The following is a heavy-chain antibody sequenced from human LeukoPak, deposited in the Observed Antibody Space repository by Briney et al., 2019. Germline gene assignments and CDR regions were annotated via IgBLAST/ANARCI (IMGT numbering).Heavy chain of an antibody. CDR3: AKAQGSSWPYYFDY. CDR2: ISSSSSYI. CDR1: GFTFSSYS. V-gene: IGHV3-21*04. J-gene: IGHJ4*02. Sequence: GGSLRLSCAASGFTFSSYSMNWVRQAPGKGLEWVSSISSSSSYIYYADSVKGRFTISRDNTKNSLYLQMNSLRAEDMALYYCAKAQGSSWPYYFDYWGQGTLVTVSS. D-gene: IGHD6-13*01.